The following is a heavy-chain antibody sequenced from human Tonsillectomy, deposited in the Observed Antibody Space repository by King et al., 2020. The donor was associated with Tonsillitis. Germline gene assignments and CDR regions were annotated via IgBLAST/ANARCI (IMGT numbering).Heavy chain of an antibody. J-gene: IGHJ4*02. CDR1: GFTFSSYS. D-gene: IGHD3-16*01. V-gene: IGHV3-21*01. CDR2: ISGSATYI. Sequence: VQLVESGGGLVKPGGSLRLSCAASGFTFSSYSMNWVRQAPGKGLEWVSSISGSATYIYYADSVKGRFTISRDNAKNSLYLQMKSLGAEETAVYYCAREEGEGFDYWGQGTLVAVSS. CDR3: AREEGEGFDY.